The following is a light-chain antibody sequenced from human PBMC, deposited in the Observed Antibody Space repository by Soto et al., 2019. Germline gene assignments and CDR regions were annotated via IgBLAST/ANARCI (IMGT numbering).Light chain of an antibody. CDR2: GAS. CDR3: QQTTTFLPLT. CDR1: QGISNW. V-gene: IGKV1-12*01. J-gene: IGKJ4*01. Sequence: DIQMTQSPSSVSASVGDRVTITCRASQGISNWLAWYQQQPGKAPKLLIYGASSLQSGVPSRFSGGGSGTHFTLIISSLQPEDFATYYCQQTTTFLPLTFGGVTKVEI.